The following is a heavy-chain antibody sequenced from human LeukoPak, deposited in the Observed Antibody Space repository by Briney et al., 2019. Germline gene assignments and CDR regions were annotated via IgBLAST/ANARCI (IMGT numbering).Heavy chain of an antibody. V-gene: IGHV4-34*01. J-gene: IGHJ4*02. CDR2: IKHRGST. CDR1: GGPFSGYY. Sequence: SGTLSPTCAVYGGPFSGYYWSWIRQPPATGLGWSGEIKHRGSTNYNPPLKSQDTISVNTTKNQFSLKQSSVNAADAAVYDCAMVSMTTVTTIDYWGERTLVTVSS. CDR3: AMVSMTTVTTIDY. D-gene: IGHD4-17*01.